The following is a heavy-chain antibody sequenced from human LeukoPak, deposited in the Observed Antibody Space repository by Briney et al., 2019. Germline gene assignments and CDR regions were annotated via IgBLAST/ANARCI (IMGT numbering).Heavy chain of an antibody. CDR2: IYDGGTT. Sequence: AGGYLLLYCSASGFPLNSYHLSWARPAPREGLEWVSIIYDGGTTSYEDSVKGRFTISRDNSNNILYLQMSSLRAEDTAVYYCATVAGATYHFDLWGQGALVTVSS. D-gene: IGHD2-2*01. CDR1: GFPLNSYH. CDR3: ATVAGATYHFDL. V-gene: IGHV3-53*01. J-gene: IGHJ4*02.